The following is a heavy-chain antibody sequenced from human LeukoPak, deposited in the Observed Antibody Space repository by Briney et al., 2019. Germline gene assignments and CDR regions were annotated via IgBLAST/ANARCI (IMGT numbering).Heavy chain of an antibody. CDR3: AKDRGTMIVVYYFDY. CDR2: ISWNSGSI. D-gene: IGHD3-22*01. Sequence: GGSLRLSCVASGFTFDDYAMHWVRQAPGKGLEWVSGISWNSGSIGYADSVKGRFTISRDNAKNSLYLQMNSLRAEDTALYYCAKDRGTMIVVYYFDYWGQGTLVTVSS. J-gene: IGHJ4*02. V-gene: IGHV3-9*01. CDR1: GFTFDDYA.